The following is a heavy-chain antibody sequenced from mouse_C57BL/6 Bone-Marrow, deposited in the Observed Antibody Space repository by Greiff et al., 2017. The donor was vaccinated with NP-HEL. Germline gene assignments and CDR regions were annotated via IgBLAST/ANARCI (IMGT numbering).Heavy chain of an antibody. CDR2: IYPGDGDT. D-gene: IGHD1-1*01. Sequence: VQLQESGPELVKPGASVKISCKASGYAFSSSWMNWVKQRPGKGLEWIGRIYPGDGDTNYNGKFKGKATLTADKSSSTAYMQLSSRTSDDSAVYFCASSFFAYWGQGTLVTVSA. V-gene: IGHV1-82*01. J-gene: IGHJ3*01. CDR3: ASSFFAY. CDR1: GYAFSSSW.